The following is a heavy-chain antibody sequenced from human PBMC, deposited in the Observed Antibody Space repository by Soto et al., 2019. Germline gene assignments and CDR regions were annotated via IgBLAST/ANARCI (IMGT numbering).Heavy chain of an antibody. Sequence: QVQLQESGPGLVKPSQTLSLTCTVSGGSISSGDYYWTWIRQPPGKGLEWIGYIYYSGSTYYNPSLKSRVTISVDTSKNQFSLKLNSVTAADTAVYYCARPRDSSPADFDYWGQGTLVTVSS. CDR1: GGSISSGDYY. J-gene: IGHJ4*02. CDR2: IYYSGST. V-gene: IGHV4-30-4*01. D-gene: IGHD2-21*02. CDR3: ARPRDSSPADFDY.